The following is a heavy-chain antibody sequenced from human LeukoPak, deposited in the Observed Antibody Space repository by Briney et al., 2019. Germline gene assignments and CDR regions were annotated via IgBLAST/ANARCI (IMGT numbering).Heavy chain of an antibody. CDR3: AKDPRSFYEIPY. CDR2: ISYGGSNK. V-gene: IGHV3-30*04. CDR1: GFTFSSYA. D-gene: IGHD2/OR15-2a*01. J-gene: IGHJ4*02. Sequence: GGSLRLSCAASGFTFSSYAMHWVRQAPGKGLEWVALISYGGSNKYYADFVKGRFTISRDNSKNTLFLQMNSLRAEDTAVYYCAKDPRSFYEIPYWGQGTLVTVSS.